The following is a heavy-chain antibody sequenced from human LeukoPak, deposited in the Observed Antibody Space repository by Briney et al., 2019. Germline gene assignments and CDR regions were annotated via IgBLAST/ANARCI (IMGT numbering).Heavy chain of an antibody. D-gene: IGHD4-17*01. J-gene: IGHJ4*02. V-gene: IGHV1-69*13. CDR3: ARVLEGNDYGDYIPDY. CDR1: GGTFSSYA. Sequence: SVKVSCKASGGTFSSYAISWVRQAPGQGLEWMGGIIPIFGTANYAQKFQGRVTITADESTSTAYMELSSLRSEDTAVYYCARVLEGNDYGDYIPDYWGQGTLVTVSS. CDR2: IIPIFGTA.